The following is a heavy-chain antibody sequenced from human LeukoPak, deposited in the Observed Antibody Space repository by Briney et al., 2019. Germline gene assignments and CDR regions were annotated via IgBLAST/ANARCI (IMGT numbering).Heavy chain of an antibody. V-gene: IGHV1-3*01. J-gene: IGHJ3*02. CDR3: TIGLAGDWGAFDI. D-gene: IGHD6-19*01. CDR2: IHADSGNT. CDR1: GYTFTTCA. Sequence: ASVKVSCKTSGYTFTTCAVHWVRQAPGQRLEWMGWIHADSGNTKYSQKLQGRVAIARDTSASTIYMELTSLRIEDTAVYFCTIGLAGDWGAFDIWGLGTMVTVSS.